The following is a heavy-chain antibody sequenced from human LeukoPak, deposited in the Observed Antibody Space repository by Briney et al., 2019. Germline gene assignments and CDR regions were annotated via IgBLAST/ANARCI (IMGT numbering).Heavy chain of an antibody. V-gene: IGHV3-30-3*01. CDR2: ISYDGSNK. J-gene: IGHJ4*02. CDR1: GFTFSSYA. CDR3: AREDY. Sequence: GRSLRLSCAASGFTFSSYAMHWVRQAPGKGLEWVAVISYDGSNKYYADSVKGRFTISRDNSKNTLYLQMNSLRAEDTAVYYCAREDYWGQGALVTVSS.